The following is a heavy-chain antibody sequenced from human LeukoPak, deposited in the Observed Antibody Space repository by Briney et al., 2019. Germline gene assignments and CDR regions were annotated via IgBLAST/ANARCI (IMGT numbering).Heavy chain of an antibody. CDR2: ISEGSRTI. V-gene: IGHV3-48*04. Sequence: GGSLRLSCAASGFTFGTYPMNWVRQAPGEGLEWLSYISEGSRTIYYADSVKGRFTISRDNTQNSLYLQMSSLRAEDTAVYYCARGRAWELLGVDYWGQGTLVTVSS. CDR3: ARGRAWELLGVDY. J-gene: IGHJ4*02. CDR1: GFTFGTYP. D-gene: IGHD1-26*01.